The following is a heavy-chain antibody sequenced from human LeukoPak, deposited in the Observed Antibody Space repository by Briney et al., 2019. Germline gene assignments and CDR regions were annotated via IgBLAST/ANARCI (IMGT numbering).Heavy chain of an antibody. CDR3: ARGDLGYCSSTSCSVDY. J-gene: IGHJ4*02. Sequence: ASVEVSCKASGYTFTGYYMHWVRQAPGQGLEWMGWINPNSGGTNYAQKFQGRVTMTRDTSISTAYMELSRLRSDDTAVYYCARGDLGYCSSTSCSVDYWGQGTLVTVSS. CDR1: GYTFTGYY. V-gene: IGHV1-2*02. D-gene: IGHD2-2*01. CDR2: INPNSGGT.